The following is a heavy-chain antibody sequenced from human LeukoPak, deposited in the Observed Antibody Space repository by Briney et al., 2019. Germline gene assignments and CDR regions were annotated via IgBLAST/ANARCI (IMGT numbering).Heavy chain of an antibody. D-gene: IGHD2-15*01. V-gene: IGHV3-48*02. CDR2: ITSKNNGM. CDR3: ARDSYGSPDY. J-gene: IGHJ4*02. Sequence: GGSLRLSCAASGFTFSGNGMNWVRQAPGKGLEWVSYITSKNNGMYYADSVKGRFTISRDNAKNSLDLQMNSLRDEDTAVYYCARDSYGSPDYWGQRTLVTVSS. CDR1: GFTFSGNG.